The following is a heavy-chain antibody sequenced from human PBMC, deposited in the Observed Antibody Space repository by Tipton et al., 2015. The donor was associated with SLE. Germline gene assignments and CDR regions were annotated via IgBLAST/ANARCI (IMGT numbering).Heavy chain of an antibody. V-gene: IGHV4-59*01. D-gene: IGHD2-2*01. Sequence: TLSLTCSVYGGSMGTYYWSWIRQSPERGLEWIGHIYYAGTTNYNPSLESRVTMSVDTSSNQIFLRVSSVTAADTAVYYCARGYQLPLCPYYYYYMDVWGKGTTVTVSS. CDR1: GGSMGTYY. J-gene: IGHJ6*03. CDR3: ARGYQLPLCPYYYYYMDV. CDR2: IYYAGTT.